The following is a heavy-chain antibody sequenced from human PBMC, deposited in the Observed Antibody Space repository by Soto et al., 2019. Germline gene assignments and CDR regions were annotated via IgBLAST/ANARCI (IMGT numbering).Heavy chain of an antibody. V-gene: IGHV5-10-1*01. Sequence: PGESLKISCKGSGYSFTSYWISWVRQMPGKGLEWMGRIDPSDSYTNYSPSFQGHVTISADKSISTAYLQWSSLKASDTAMYYCARRAFGKQQLAGDPLEKVIYYYYYGMHVWGQGTTVTVSS. D-gene: IGHD6-13*01. CDR1: GYSFTSYW. CDR2: IDPSDSYT. CDR3: ARRAFGKQQLAGDPLEKVIYYYYYGMHV. J-gene: IGHJ6*02.